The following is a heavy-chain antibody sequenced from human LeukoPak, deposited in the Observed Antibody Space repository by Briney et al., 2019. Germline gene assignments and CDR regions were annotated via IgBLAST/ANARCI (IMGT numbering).Heavy chain of an antibody. J-gene: IGHJ5*02. V-gene: IGHV1-2*02. Sequence: ALVKVSCKASGYTFTGYYMHWVRQAPGQGLEWMGWINPNSGGTNYAHKFQGRVTMTRDTSISTAYMELSRLRSDDTAVYYCARAHSSSWYWFDPWGQGTLVTVSS. CDR2: INPNSGGT. CDR1: GYTFTGYY. D-gene: IGHD6-13*01. CDR3: ARAHSSSWYWFDP.